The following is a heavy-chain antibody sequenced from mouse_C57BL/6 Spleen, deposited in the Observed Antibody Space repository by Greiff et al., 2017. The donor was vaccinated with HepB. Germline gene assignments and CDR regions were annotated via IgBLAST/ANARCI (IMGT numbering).Heavy chain of an antibody. V-gene: IGHV1-58*01. Sequence: DVHLVESGAELVRPGSSVKMSCKTSGYTFTSYGINWVKQRPGQGLEWIGYIYIGNGYTEYNEKFKGKATLTSDTSSSTAYMQLSSLTSEDSAIYFCARWSRYYAMDYWGQGTSVTVSS. CDR3: ARWSRYYAMDY. J-gene: IGHJ4*01. CDR1: GYTFTSYG. CDR2: IYIGNGYT.